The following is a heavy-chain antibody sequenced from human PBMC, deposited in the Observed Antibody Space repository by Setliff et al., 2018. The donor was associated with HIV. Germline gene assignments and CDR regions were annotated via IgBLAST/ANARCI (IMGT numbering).Heavy chain of an antibody. D-gene: IGHD3-10*01. CDR2: MYYTGRT. V-gene: IGHV4-59*11. CDR3: ARDIDGSGRGFDI. J-gene: IGHJ3*02. CDR1: GGSISSHN. Sequence: SETLSLTCTVSGGSISSHNWGWIRQPPGRGLEWIVYMYYTGRTNYNPSLKSRVTTSVDTSKNQFSLKLNSVIAADTAVYYCARDIDGSGRGFDIWGQGTMVTVSS.